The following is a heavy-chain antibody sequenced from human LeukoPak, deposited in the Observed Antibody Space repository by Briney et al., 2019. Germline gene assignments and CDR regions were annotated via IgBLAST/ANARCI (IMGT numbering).Heavy chain of an antibody. J-gene: IGHJ4*02. D-gene: IGHD3-3*01. CDR1: GFTFSDYY. CDR2: IKSKTDGGTT. V-gene: IGHV3-15*01. Sequence: GGSLRLSCAASGFTFSDYYMSWIRQAPGKGLEWVGRIKSKTDGGTTDYAAPVKGRFTISRDDSKNTLYLQMNSLKTEDTAVYYCTTHRYDFWSGYYTGIFDYWGQGTLVTVSS. CDR3: TTHRYDFWSGYYTGIFDY.